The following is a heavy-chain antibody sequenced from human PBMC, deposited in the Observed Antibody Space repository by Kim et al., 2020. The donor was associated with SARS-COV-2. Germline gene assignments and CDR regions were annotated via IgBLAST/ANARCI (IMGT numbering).Heavy chain of an antibody. V-gene: IGHV4-39*01. CDR3: ARPDEVDAFDI. J-gene: IGHJ3*02. CDR2: IYYSGST. Sequence: SETLSLTCTVSGGSISSSSYYWGWIRQPPGKGLEWIGSIYYSGSTYYNPSLKSRVTISVDTSKNQFSLKLSSVTAADTAVYYCARPDEVDAFDIWGQGTMVTVSS. CDR1: GGSISSSSYY.